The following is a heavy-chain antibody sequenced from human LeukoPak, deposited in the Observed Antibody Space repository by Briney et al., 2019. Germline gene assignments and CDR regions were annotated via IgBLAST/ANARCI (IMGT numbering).Heavy chain of an antibody. CDR2: IYPGDSDT. J-gene: IGHJ4*02. V-gene: IGHV5-51*01. Sequence: GESLKISCKGSGYSFTSYWIDWVRQMPGKGLEWMGIIYPGDSDTRYSPSFQGQVTISADKSISTAYLQWSSLKASDTAMYYCARLGYYYDSSGYYFDYWGQGTLVTVSS. CDR3: ARLGYYYDSSGYYFDY. D-gene: IGHD3-22*01. CDR1: GYSFTSYW.